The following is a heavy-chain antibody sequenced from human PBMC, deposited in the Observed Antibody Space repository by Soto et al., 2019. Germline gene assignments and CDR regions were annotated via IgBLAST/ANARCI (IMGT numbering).Heavy chain of an antibody. CDR3: ARVGSSGWYDRDNWFDP. CDR2: INPSGGST. V-gene: IGHV1-46*03. D-gene: IGHD6-19*01. CDR1: GYTFTSYY. J-gene: IGHJ5*02. Sequence: ASVKVSCKASGYTFTSYYMHWVRQAPGQGLEWMGIINPSGGSTSYAQKFQGRVTMTRDTSTSTVYMELSSLRSEDTAVYYCARVGSSGWYDRDNWFDPWGQGTLGTVSS.